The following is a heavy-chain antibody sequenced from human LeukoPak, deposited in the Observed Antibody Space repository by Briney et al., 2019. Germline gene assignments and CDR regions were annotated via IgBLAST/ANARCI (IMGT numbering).Heavy chain of an antibody. CDR3: ARDTRDAFDI. V-gene: IGHV4-59*01. CDR2: VYYSGNT. CDR1: GEPFSGYY. Sequence: PSETLSLTCAVSGEPFSGYYWGWIRQPPGKGLEWIGYVYYSGNTNYNPSLKGRVTISLDTSKNQFSLKLRSVTAADTAVYYCARDTRDAFDIWGQGTMVTVSS. J-gene: IGHJ3*02.